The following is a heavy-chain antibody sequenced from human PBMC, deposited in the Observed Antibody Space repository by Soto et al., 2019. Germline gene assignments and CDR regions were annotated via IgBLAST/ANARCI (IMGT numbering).Heavy chain of an antibody. CDR3: AKDTVGGYSFWSGYYSDGLDV. D-gene: IGHD3-3*01. CDR2: ISGSADGT. Sequence: EVKLLESGGGLAQPGGSLRLSCVGSGFTFDSYAISWVRQAPGERLQCIAAISGSADGTDYAHSVRGRFTISRDNAKKTVHLQMDSLRVEDTAVYFCAKDTVGGYSFWSGYYSDGLDVWGQGTLVTVS. V-gene: IGHV3-23*01. CDR1: GFTFDSYA. J-gene: IGHJ3*01.